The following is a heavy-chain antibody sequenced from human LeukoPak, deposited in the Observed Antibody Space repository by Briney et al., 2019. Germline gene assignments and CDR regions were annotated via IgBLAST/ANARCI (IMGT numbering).Heavy chain of an antibody. Sequence: GVLRLSCAASGFTFSSYAMSWVRQAPGKGLEWVSAISGSGGSTYYADSVKGRFTISRGNSKNTLYLQMNSLRAEDTAVYYCAKTTLRFLEWLPFDYWGQGTLVTVSS. J-gene: IGHJ4*02. CDR2: ISGSGGST. D-gene: IGHD3-3*01. CDR3: AKTTLRFLEWLPFDY. CDR1: GFTFSSYA. V-gene: IGHV3-23*01.